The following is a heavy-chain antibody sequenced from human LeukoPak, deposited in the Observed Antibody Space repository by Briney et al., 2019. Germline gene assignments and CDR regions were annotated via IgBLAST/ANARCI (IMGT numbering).Heavy chain of an antibody. V-gene: IGHV4-59*10. CDR1: GGSFSGYY. CDR3: ARGGELNPCVSAFNY. D-gene: IGHD1-26*01. J-gene: IGHJ4*02. CDR2: IYTSGST. Sequence: SETLSLTCAVYGGSFSGYYWSWIRQPAGKGLEWIGRIYTSGSTNYNPSLKSRVTMSVDTSKNQFSLKLSSVTAADTAVYYCARGGELNPCVSAFNYWGQGTLVTVSS.